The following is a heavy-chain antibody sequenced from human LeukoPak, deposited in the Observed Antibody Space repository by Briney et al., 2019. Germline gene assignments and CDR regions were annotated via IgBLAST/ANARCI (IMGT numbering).Heavy chain of an antibody. CDR3: ARDASGWLRDC. Sequence: GGSLRLSCAASGFTFSSYSMSWVRQAPGKGLEWVSLISGSSSYRYYADSMKGRFTISRDNAKNSLYLQMDSLRVEDTAVYYCARDASGWLRDCWGQGTLVTVSS. V-gene: IGHV3-21*06. CDR1: GFTFSSYS. CDR2: ISGSSSYR. J-gene: IGHJ4*02. D-gene: IGHD6-19*01.